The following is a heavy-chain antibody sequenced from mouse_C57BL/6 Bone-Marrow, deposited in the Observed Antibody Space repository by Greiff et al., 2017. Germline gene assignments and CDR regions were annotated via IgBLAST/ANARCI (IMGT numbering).Heavy chain of an antibody. V-gene: IGHV10-3*01. CDR3: VRDGGVSY. Sequence: EVQLVESGGGLVQPKGSLKLSCAASGFTFNTYAMHWVRQAPGKGLEWVARISSKSSNYATYYADSVKDRFTISRDDSQSMLYLQMNNLKAEDTAMYYCVRDGGVSYWGQGTTLTVSS. J-gene: IGHJ2*01. CDR2: ISSKSSNYAT. CDR1: GFTFNTYA.